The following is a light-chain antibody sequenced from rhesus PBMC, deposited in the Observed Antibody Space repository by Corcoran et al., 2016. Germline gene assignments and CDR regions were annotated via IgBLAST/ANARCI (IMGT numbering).Light chain of an antibody. CDR1: QSLLYSSNNKNY. J-gene: IGKJ1*01. Sequence: DIVMTQSPDSLAVSLGERVTINCKSNQSLLYSSNNKNYLAWYQLKPGRAPKLLIYWASTRESQDPNRFRGSGSGTDFTLTISGLQPEEVAVYYCQQYYSTTWTFGQGTKVEIK. V-gene: IGKV4-1*01. CDR3: QQYYSTTWT. CDR2: WAS.